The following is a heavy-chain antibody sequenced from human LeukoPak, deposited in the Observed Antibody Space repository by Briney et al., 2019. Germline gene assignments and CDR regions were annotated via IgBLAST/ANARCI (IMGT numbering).Heavy chain of an antibody. CDR1: GFTFSSYS. CDR3: ARDEKQLVNHPHLY. CDR2: ISSSSSYI. Sequence: PGGSLRLSCAASGFTFSSYSMNWVRQAPGKGLEWVSSISSSSSYIYYADSVKGRFTISRDNAKNSLYLQMNSLRAEDTAVYYCARDEKQLVNHPHLYWGQGTLVTVSS. V-gene: IGHV3-21*01. J-gene: IGHJ4*02. D-gene: IGHD6-13*01.